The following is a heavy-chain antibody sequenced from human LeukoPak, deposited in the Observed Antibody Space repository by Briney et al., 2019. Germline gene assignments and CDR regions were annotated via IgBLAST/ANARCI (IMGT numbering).Heavy chain of an antibody. J-gene: IGHJ5*02. Sequence: PSETLSLTCTVSGGSISSYYWSWIRQPPAKGLEWIGYIYYSGSTNYNPSLKSRVTISVDTSKNQFSLKLSSVTAADTAVYYCARYLVYDKWLDPWGQGTLVTVSS. CDR1: GGSISSYY. V-gene: IGHV4-59*01. CDR2: IYYSGST. D-gene: IGHD3-9*01. CDR3: ARYLVYDKWLDP.